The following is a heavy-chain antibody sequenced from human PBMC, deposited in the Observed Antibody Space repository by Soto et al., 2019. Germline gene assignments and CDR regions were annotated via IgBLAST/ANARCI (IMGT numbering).Heavy chain of an antibody. CDR3: ARQYYDSSGYSEAFQH. CDR1: GFTFSSYA. V-gene: IGHV3-30-3*01. J-gene: IGHJ1*01. D-gene: IGHD3-22*01. CDR2: ISYDGSNK. Sequence: QVQLVESGGGVVQPGRSLRLSCAASGFTFSSYAMHWVRQVPGKGLEWVAVISYDGSNKYYADSVKGRFTISRDNSKNTLYLQMNSLRAEDTAVYYCARQYYDSSGYSEAFQHWGQGTLVTVSS.